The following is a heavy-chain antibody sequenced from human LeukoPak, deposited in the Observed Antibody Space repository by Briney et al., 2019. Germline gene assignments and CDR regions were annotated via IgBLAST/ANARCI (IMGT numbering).Heavy chain of an antibody. V-gene: IGHV4-34*01. J-gene: IGHJ6*04. CDR2: INHGGST. Sequence: SETLSLTCAVYGGSFSGYYWSWIRQPPGKGLEWIGEINHGGSTNYNPSLKSRVTISVDTSKNQFSLKLSSVTAADTAVYYCASSGMDVWGKGTTVTVSS. CDR1: GGSFSGYY. CDR3: ASSGMDV.